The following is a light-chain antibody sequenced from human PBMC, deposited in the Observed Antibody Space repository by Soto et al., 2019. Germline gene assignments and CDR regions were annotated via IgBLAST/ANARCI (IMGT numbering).Light chain of an antibody. V-gene: IGLV2-14*01. CDR3: SSYTSSITARV. Sequence: QSALTQPASVSGSPGQSITISCTGTSSDVGGYNYVSWYQQHPGKAPKLMIYDVSNRPSVVSNRFSGSKSGNTASLTISGLQAEEEADYYCSSYTSSITARVFGGGTKLTVL. J-gene: IGLJ2*01. CDR1: SSDVGGYNY. CDR2: DVS.